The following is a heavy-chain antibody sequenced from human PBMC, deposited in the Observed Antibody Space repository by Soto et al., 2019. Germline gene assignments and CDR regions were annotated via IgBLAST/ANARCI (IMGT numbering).Heavy chain of an antibody. Sequence: GGSLRLSCAASEFTFDKYCMTWVRQAPGKGPEWVANIKPDGSEQYYVDSVKGRFTISRDNANNSLYLQMNSLRAEDTAVYFCARGNWNYYYGFDVWGQGTKVTVSS. CDR1: EFTFDKYC. V-gene: IGHV3-7*01. CDR3: ARGNWNYYYGFDV. J-gene: IGHJ6*02. D-gene: IGHD1-20*01. CDR2: IKPDGSEQ.